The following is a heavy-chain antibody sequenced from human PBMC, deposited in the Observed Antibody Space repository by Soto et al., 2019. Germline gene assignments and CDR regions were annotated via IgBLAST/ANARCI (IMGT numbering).Heavy chain of an antibody. V-gene: IGHV3-30*18. CDR1: GFTFSSYG. CDR3: AKEGTFDDAFDI. Sequence: GGSLRLSCAASGFTFSSYGMHWVRQAPGKGLEWVAVISYDGSNKYYADSVKGRFTISRDNSKNTLYLQMNSLRAEDTAVYYCAKEGTFDDAFDIWGQGTMVTVSS. J-gene: IGHJ3*02. CDR2: ISYDGSNK. D-gene: IGHD3-16*01.